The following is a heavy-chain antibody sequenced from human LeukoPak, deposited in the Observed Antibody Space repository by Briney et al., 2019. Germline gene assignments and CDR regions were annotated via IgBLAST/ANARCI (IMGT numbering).Heavy chain of an antibody. Sequence: PSETLSLTCTVSGGSISSGIYYWGWIRQPPGKGLEWIGYIYYSGSTNYNPSLKSRVAISVDTSKNQFSLKVSSVSAADTAVYYCASGHYADYYFDYWGQGTLVTVSS. D-gene: IGHD4-17*01. CDR1: GGSISSGIYY. CDR3: ASGHYADYYFDY. J-gene: IGHJ4*02. V-gene: IGHV4-61*01. CDR2: IYYSGST.